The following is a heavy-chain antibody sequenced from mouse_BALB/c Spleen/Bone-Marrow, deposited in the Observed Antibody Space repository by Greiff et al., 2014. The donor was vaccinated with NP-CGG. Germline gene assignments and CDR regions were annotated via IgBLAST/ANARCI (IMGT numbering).Heavy chain of an antibody. J-gene: IGHJ2*01. CDR1: GYAFSSYW. CDR3: ARGVRLTGSYFDY. Sequence: QEQLQQSGAEQVRPGSSVKISCKASGYAFSSYWMHWVKQRPGQGLEWIGQIYPGDGDTNYNGNFKDKATLTTDKSSTTAYMQLSSLTSEDSAVYFCARGVRLTGSYFDYWGQGTTLTVSS. CDR2: IYPGDGDT. D-gene: IGHD4-1*01. V-gene: IGHV1-80*01.